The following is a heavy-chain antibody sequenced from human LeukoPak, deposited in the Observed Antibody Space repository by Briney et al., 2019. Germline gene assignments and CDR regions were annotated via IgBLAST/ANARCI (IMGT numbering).Heavy chain of an antibody. CDR1: GFTFSSYW. D-gene: IGHD2/OR15-2a*01. CDR2: INSDGSST. CDR3: ARELRISRNLDY. V-gene: IGHV3-74*01. Sequence: GGSLRLSCAASGFTFSSYWMHWVRHAPGKGLVWVSRINSDGSSTSYADSVKGRFTISRDNAKNTLYLQMNSLRAEDTAVYYCARELRISRNLDYWGQGTLVTVSS. J-gene: IGHJ4*02.